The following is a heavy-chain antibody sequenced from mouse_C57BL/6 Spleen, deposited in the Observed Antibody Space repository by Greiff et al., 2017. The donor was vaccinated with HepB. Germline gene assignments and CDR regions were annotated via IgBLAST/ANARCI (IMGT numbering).Heavy chain of an antibody. CDR1: GFTFSRYG. J-gene: IGHJ3*01. V-gene: IGHV5-6*01. CDR2: ISSGCSYT. Sequence: EVMLVESGGDLVKPGGSLKLSCAASGFTFSRYGMSWVRQTPDKRLEWVATISSGCSYTYYPASVKGRFTISRDHAKNTLYLQMSRLTSEDTAMYYGASHEVITTVVATRAWFAYWGQGTLVTVPA. CDR3: ASHEVITTVVATRAWFAY. D-gene: IGHD1-1*01.